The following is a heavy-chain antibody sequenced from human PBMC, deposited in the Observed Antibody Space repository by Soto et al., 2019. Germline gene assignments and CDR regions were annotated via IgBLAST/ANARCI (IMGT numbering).Heavy chain of an antibody. CDR2: ISYSGST. D-gene: IGHD6-13*01. CDR3: ARGTSWQLPFDY. Sequence: SETLSLTCTVSSDSISSYYWSWIRQPPGKRLEWIGYISYSGSTDYNPSLKSRVTISGDTSKNQFSLKVSSVTAADTAVYYCARGTSWQLPFDYWGQGTLVTVSS. CDR1: SDSISSYY. V-gene: IGHV4-59*01. J-gene: IGHJ4*02.